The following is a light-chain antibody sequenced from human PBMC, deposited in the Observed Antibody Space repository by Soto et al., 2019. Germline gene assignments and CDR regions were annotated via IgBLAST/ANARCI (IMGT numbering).Light chain of an antibody. V-gene: IGKV3-20*01. CDR2: GAS. CDR3: QQYGSSRT. CDR1: QSVSSSY. J-gene: IGKJ1*01. Sequence: EIVLTQSPGTLSLSPGERATISCRASQSVSSSYLDWYQQKPGQAPRLLIYGASSRGTGIPDRFSGSGSGADFTLTICRLEPEDFAVYYCQQYGSSRTFCQGTKVDIK.